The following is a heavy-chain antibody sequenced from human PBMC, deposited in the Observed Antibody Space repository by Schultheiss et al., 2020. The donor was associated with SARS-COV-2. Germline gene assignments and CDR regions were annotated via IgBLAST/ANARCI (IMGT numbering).Heavy chain of an antibody. CDR1: GFTFSSYA. V-gene: IGHV3-30*04. D-gene: IGHD6-13*01. CDR2: ISYDGSNK. CDR3: ARGGYSSSWYDY. J-gene: IGHJ4*02. Sequence: GGSLRLSCAASGFTFSSYAMHWVRQAPGKGLEWVAGISYDGSNKYYADSVKGRFTISRDNSKNTLYLQMNSLRAEDTAVYYCARGGYSSSWYDYWGQGTLVTVSS.